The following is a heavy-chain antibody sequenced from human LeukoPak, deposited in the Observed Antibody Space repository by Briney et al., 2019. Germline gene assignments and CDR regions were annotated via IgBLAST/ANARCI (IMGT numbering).Heavy chain of an antibody. D-gene: IGHD6-13*01. Sequence: SETLSLTCAVYGGSFSGYYWSWIRQPPGKGLEWIGEINHSGSTNYNPSLKSRVTISVDTSRNQFSLKLSSVTAADTAVYYCAGGIAAPPGPYYFDYWGQGTLVTVSS. J-gene: IGHJ4*02. CDR1: GGSFSGYY. V-gene: IGHV4-34*01. CDR3: AGGIAAPPGPYYFDY. CDR2: INHSGST.